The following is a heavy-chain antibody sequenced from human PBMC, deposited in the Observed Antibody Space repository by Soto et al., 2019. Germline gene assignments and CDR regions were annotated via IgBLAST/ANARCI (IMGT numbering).Heavy chain of an antibody. D-gene: IGHD1-7*01. V-gene: IGHV4-59*01. Sequence: SETLSLTCTVSGGSISSYYWNWIRQPPGKGLEWIGYIYYSGSTNYNPSLKSRVTISLDTSKKQFSLKLSSVTAADTAAYYCARGRELNFDAWGQGTQVTVSS. CDR1: GGSISSYY. CDR3: ARGRELNFDA. CDR2: IYYSGST. J-gene: IGHJ4*02.